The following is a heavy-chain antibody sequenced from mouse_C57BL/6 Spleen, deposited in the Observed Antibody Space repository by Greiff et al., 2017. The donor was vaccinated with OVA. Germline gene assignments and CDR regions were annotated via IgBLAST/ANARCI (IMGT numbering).Heavy chain of an antibody. D-gene: IGHD2-1*01. Sequence: VQLQQSGPELVKPGASVKISCKASGYAFSSSWMNWVKQRPGKGLEWIGRIYPGDGDTNYNGKFKGKATLTADKSSSTAYMQLSSLTSEDSAVYFCARIYYGNSYFDYWGQGTTLTVSS. CDR1: GYAFSSSW. J-gene: IGHJ2*01. CDR2: IYPGDGDT. CDR3: ARIYYGNSYFDY. V-gene: IGHV1-82*01.